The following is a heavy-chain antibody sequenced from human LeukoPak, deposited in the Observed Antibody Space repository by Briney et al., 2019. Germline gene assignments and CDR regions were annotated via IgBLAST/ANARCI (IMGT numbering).Heavy chain of an antibody. CDR2: INPNSGGT. CDR3: ARARYYYDSSGYYYYGY. Sequence: GASVKVSCKASGYTFTSYAMNWVRQAPGQGLEWMGWINPNSGGTNYAQKFQGRVTMTRDTSISTAYMELSSLRSEDTAVYYCARARYYYDSSGYYYYGYWGQGTLVTVSS. J-gene: IGHJ4*02. CDR1: GYTFTSYA. D-gene: IGHD3-22*01. V-gene: IGHV1-2*02.